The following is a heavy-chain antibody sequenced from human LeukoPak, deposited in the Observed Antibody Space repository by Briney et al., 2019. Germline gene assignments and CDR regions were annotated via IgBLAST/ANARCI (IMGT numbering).Heavy chain of an antibody. J-gene: IGHJ4*02. CDR3: ARILYSSNIDY. V-gene: IGHV4-39*07. D-gene: IGHD6-19*01. Sequence: SETLSLTCTVSGGSISSIDYYWGWIRQPPGKGLECTGSIYYSGRTYYNPSLKSRVTISVDTSKNQFSLKLSSVTAADTAVYYCARILYSSNIDYWGQGTLVTVSS. CDR2: IYYSGRT. CDR1: GGSISSIDYY.